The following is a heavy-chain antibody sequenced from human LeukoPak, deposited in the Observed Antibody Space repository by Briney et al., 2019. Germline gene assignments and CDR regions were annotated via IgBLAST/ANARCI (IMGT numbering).Heavy chain of an antibody. CDR2: ISSSGSTI. D-gene: IGHD2-2*01. J-gene: IGHJ6*03. CDR1: GFTFSDYY. CDR3: ARVGGDIVVVPAAIVYYYYYMDV. V-gene: IGHV3-11*04. Sequence: PGGSLRLSCAASGFTFSDYYMSRIRQAPGKGLEWVSYISSSGSTIYYADSVKGRFTISRDNAKNSLYLQMNSLRAEDTAVYYCARVGGDIVVVPAAIVYYYYYMDVWGKGTTVTVSS.